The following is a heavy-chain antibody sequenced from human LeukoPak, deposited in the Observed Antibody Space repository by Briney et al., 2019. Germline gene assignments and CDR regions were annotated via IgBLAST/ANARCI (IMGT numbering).Heavy chain of an antibody. CDR2: INSDGSST. V-gene: IGHV3-74*03. J-gene: IGHJ1*01. CDR1: GITLSDYW. CDR3: ARGLAAAGTEYEYFQH. Sequence: GGSLRLSCAVSGITLSDYWMHWVRQTPGKRLVWVSRINSDGSSTTYADSVKGRFTISRDNSKNTLYLQMNSLRAEDTAVYYCARGLAAAGTEYEYFQHWGQGTLVTVSS. D-gene: IGHD6-13*01.